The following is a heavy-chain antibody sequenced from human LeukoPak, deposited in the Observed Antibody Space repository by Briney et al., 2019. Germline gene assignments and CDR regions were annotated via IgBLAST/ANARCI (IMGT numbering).Heavy chain of an antibody. V-gene: IGHV4-39*01. J-gene: IGHJ4*02. D-gene: IGHD4-17*01. CDR2: IYHSGST. Sequence: SETLSLTRTVSGGSISSSSYYWGWIRQPPGKGLEWIGSIYHSGSTYYNPSLKSRVTISVDTSKNQFSLKLSSVTAADTAVYYCARHEHDYGDYYFGYWGQGTLVTVSS. CDR3: ARHEHDYGDYYFGY. CDR1: GGSISSSSYY.